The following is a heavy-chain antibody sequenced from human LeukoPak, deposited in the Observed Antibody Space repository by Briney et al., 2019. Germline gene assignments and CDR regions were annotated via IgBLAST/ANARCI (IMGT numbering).Heavy chain of an antibody. CDR1: GGTFSSYA. Sequence: GASVKVSCKASGGTFSSYAISWVRQAPGQGLEWMGRIIPILGIANYAQKFQGRVTITADKSTSTAYMEPSSLRSEDTAVYYCARDSRESTNWFDPWGQGTLVTVSS. D-gene: IGHD3-10*01. CDR2: IIPILGIA. CDR3: ARDSRESTNWFDP. J-gene: IGHJ5*02. V-gene: IGHV1-69*04.